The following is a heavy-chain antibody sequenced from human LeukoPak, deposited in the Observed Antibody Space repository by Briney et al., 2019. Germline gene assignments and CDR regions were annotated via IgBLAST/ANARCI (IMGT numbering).Heavy chain of an antibody. CDR1: GFTFSSYS. Sequence: PGGSLRLSCAASGFTFSSYSMNWVRQAPGKGLEWVSSISSSSSYIYYADSVKGRFTISRDNAKNSLYLQMNSLRAEDTAVYYCARDRYYDSSGYPSNPYTFQHWGQGTLVTVSS. CDR3: ARDRYYDSSGYPSNPYTFQH. V-gene: IGHV3-21*01. J-gene: IGHJ1*01. CDR2: ISSSSSYI. D-gene: IGHD3-22*01.